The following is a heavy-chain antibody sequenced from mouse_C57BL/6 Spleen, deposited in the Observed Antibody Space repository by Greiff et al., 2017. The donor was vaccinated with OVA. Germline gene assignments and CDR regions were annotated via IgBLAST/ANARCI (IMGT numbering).Heavy chain of an antibody. Sequence: VQLQQPGAELVKPGASVKMSCKASGYTFTSYWITWVKQRPGQGLEWNGDIYPGSGSTNYNEKFKSKATLTVDTSSSTAYMQLSSLTSEDSAVYYCARSGITTVVATRAMDYWGQGTSVTVSS. CDR3: ARSGITTVVATRAMDY. D-gene: IGHD1-1*01. J-gene: IGHJ4*01. V-gene: IGHV1-55*01. CDR1: GYTFTSYW. CDR2: IYPGSGST.